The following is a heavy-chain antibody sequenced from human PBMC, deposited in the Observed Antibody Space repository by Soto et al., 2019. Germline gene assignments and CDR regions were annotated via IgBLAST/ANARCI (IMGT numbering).Heavy chain of an antibody. CDR3: VLWPPYYFDY. D-gene: IGHD3-10*01. Sequence: GGSLRLSCAASGFTFSSYAMHWVRQAPGEGQGLRRGLEWVSAISGSGGSTYYADSVKGRFTISRDNSKNTLYLQMNSLRAEDTAVYYCVLWPPYYFDYWGQGTLVTVSS. J-gene: IGHJ4*02. CDR1: GFTFSSYA. CDR2: ISGSGGST. V-gene: IGHV3-23*01.